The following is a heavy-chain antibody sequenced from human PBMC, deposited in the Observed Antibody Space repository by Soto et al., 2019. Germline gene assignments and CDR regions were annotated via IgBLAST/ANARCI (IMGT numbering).Heavy chain of an antibody. CDR2: ISYDGSNK. CDR1: GFTFSSYG. Sequence: QVQLVESGGGVVQPGRSLRLSCAASGFTFSSYGMHWVRQAPGKGLEWGAVISYDGSNKYYADSVNGSFTISRDNSKNALYLQMNSMRSEDTAVYYCAKDLASCISTSCYAPSYYGMDVWGQGTTVTVSS. D-gene: IGHD2-2*01. V-gene: IGHV3-30*18. CDR3: AKDLASCISTSCYAPSYYGMDV. J-gene: IGHJ6*02.